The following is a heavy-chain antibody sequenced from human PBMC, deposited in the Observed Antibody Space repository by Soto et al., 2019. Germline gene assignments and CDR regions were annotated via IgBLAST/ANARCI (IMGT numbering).Heavy chain of an antibody. J-gene: IGHJ4*02. CDR2: ISWDGDTS. CDR3: EKDGAGIAVAGNFDY. V-gene: IGHV3-43*01. CDR1: GFTFDDFT. D-gene: IGHD6-19*01. Sequence: EVQLVESGGVVVQPGGSLRLSCAASGFTFDDFTMHWVRRAPGKGLEWVSLISWDGDTSYYGDSVKGRFTISRDNNRNSLYLQMDSMRTEDTAFYYCEKDGAGIAVAGNFDYWGQGTLVTVSS.